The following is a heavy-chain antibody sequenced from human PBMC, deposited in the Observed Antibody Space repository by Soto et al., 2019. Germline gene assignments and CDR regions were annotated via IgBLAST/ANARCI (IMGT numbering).Heavy chain of an antibody. CDR3: AKDKADSQH. J-gene: IGHJ1*01. D-gene: IGHD2-21*01. CDR2: ISGSGGST. CDR1: GLTFSSYA. V-gene: IGHV3-23*01. Sequence: HPGGSLRLSCAVSGLTFSSYAMSWVRQAPGKGLEWVSAISGSGGSTYYADSVKGRFTISRDNSKNTLYLQMNSLRAEDTAVYYCAKDKADSQHWGQGTLVTVSS.